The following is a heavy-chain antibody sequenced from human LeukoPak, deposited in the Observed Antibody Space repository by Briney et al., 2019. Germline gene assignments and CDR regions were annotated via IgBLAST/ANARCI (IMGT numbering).Heavy chain of an antibody. Sequence: GGSLRLSCAASGFTFSSYWMHWVRQAPGKGLVWVSRINTDGSRTNYADSVKGRFTISRDNAKNTLYLQMNSLRAEDTAVYYCARRGAITGTTHDLDYWGQGTLVTVSS. CDR3: ARRGAITGTTHDLDY. CDR2: INTDGSRT. CDR1: GFTFSSYW. V-gene: IGHV3-74*01. J-gene: IGHJ4*02. D-gene: IGHD1-7*01.